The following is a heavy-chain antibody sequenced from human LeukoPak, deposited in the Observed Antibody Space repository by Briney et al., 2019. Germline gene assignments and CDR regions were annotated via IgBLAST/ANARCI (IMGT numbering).Heavy chain of an antibody. V-gene: IGHV3-21*01. CDR1: GFTFSSYN. J-gene: IGHJ6*03. D-gene: IGHD1-1*01. CDR2: ITSSSNYI. Sequence: GGSLRLSCAASGFTFSSYNMNWVRQAPGKGLEWVSSITSSSNYIYYADSVKGRFTIPRDNAKNSLYLQMNSLRAEDTAVYYCARDPNTGSSVAGYYYYYRDVWGKGPRSPSP. CDR3: ARDPNTGSSVAGYYYYYRDV.